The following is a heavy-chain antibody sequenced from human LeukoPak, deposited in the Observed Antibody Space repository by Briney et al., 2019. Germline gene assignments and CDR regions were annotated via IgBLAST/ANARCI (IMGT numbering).Heavy chain of an antibody. CDR1: GFTFSDYY. J-gene: IGHJ4*02. D-gene: IGHD5-24*01. V-gene: IGHV3-11*04. Sequence: GGSLRLSCAASGFTFSDYYMSWIRQAPGKGLEWVSYISSSGNIIYYADSVKGRFTISRDNAKNSLYLQMNSLRAEDTAVYYCARAGMRSRWPSDYWGQGTLVTVSS. CDR2: ISSSGNII. CDR3: ARAGMRSRWPSDY.